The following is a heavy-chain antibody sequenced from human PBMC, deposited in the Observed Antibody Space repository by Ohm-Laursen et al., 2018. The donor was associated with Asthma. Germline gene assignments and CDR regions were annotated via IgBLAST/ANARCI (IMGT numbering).Heavy chain of an antibody. CDR3: ARDAGIYGGNSIDY. J-gene: IGHJ4*02. CDR1: GYTFPNYY. V-gene: IGHV1-46*01. CDR2: TNPRGGYT. D-gene: IGHD4-23*01. Sequence: EASVKVSCKGSGYTFPNYYLHWVRQAPGQGLEWMGITNPRGGYTIYAQKFQGRVTMTSDTSTSTVYMELTSLRSEDAAVFYCARDAGIYGGNSIDYWGQGTLVTVSS.